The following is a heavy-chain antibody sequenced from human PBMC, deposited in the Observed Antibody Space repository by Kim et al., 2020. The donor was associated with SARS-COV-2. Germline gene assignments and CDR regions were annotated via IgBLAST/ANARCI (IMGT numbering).Heavy chain of an antibody. CDR3: TRSVAGELYYFDY. Sequence: YAASVKGRFTISRDDSKSIAYLQMNRLKTEDTAVYYCTRSVAGELYYFDYWGQGTLVTVSS. D-gene: IGHD6-19*01. V-gene: IGHV3-49*02. J-gene: IGHJ4*02.